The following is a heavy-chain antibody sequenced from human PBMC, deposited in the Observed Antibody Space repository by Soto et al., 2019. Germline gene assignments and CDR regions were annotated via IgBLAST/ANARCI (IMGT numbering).Heavy chain of an antibody. D-gene: IGHD2-2*01. CDR3: ARDRRPGYYYYGMDV. CDR2: IYYSGST. Sequence: QVQLQESGPGLVKPSQTLSLTCTVSGGSISSGGYYWSWIRQHPGTGLEWIGYIYYSGSTYYNPSLKSRVTISVDTSKNQFSLKLSSVTAADTAVYYCARDRRPGYYYYGMDVWGQGTTVTVSS. V-gene: IGHV4-31*03. CDR1: GGSISSGGYY. J-gene: IGHJ6*02.